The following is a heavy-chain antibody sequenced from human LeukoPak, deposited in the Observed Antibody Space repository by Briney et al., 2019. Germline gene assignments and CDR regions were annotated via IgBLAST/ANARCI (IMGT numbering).Heavy chain of an antibody. V-gene: IGHV3-7*01. CDR1: GFSFSTFW. CDR3: VRGGGLLPDY. J-gene: IGHJ4*02. Sequence: GGSLRLFCAASGFSFSTFWMSWVRQAPERGLEWVANIKPDGSEQYYVDSVKGRFTISRDNAKNSMYLQISSLRAEDTAVYYCVRGGGLLPDYWGQGTPVTVSS. D-gene: IGHD2-15*01. CDR2: IKPDGSEQ.